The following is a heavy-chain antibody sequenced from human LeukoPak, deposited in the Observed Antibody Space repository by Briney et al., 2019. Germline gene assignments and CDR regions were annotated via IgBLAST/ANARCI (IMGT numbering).Heavy chain of an antibody. J-gene: IGHJ4*02. CDR2: IYYSGST. V-gene: IGHV4-59*11. Sequence: SETLSLTCTVSGGSISSHYWSWIRQPPGKGLEWIGYIYYSGSTNYNPSLKSRDTISVDTSKNQFSLKLSSVTAADTAVYYCARGRDGYNRYYFDYWGQGTLVTVSS. D-gene: IGHD5-24*01. CDR1: GGSISSHY. CDR3: ARGRDGYNRYYFDY.